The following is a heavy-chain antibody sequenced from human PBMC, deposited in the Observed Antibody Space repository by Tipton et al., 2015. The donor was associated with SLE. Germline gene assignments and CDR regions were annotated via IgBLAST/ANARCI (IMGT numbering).Heavy chain of an antibody. J-gene: IGHJ5*02. CDR3: AKEDVLRLLEWSPGWFDP. V-gene: IGHV3-9*01. Sequence: SLRLSCAASGFTFDDYAMHWVRQAPGKGLEWVSGISWNSGSIGYADSVKGRFTISRDNAKNSLYLQMNSLRAEDTALYYCAKEDVLRLLEWSPGWFDPLGQGTLVTVSS. CDR2: ISWNSGSI. D-gene: IGHD3-3*01. CDR1: GFTFDDYA.